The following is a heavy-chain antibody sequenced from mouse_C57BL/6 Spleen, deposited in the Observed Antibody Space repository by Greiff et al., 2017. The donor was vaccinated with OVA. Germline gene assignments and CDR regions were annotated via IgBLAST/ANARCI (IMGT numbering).Heavy chain of an antibody. V-gene: IGHV1-81*01. Sequence: VQLQQSGAELARPGASVKLSCKASGYTFTSYGISWVKQRTGQGLEWIGEIYPRSGNTYYNEKFKGKATLTADKSSSTAYMELRSLTSEDSAVYFCARRGDDYDEAWFAYWGQGTLVTVAA. J-gene: IGHJ3*01. CDR3: ARRGDDYDEAWFAY. CDR1: GYTFTSYG. CDR2: IYPRSGNT. D-gene: IGHD2-4*01.